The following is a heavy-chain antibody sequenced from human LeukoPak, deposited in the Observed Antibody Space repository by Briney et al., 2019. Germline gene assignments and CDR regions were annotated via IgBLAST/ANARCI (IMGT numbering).Heavy chain of an antibody. D-gene: IGHD3-16*02. J-gene: IGHJ4*02. V-gene: IGHV4-34*01. CDR3: ARGRGDYIWGSYRYYVSYYFDY. CDR1: GGSFSCYY. CDR2: INHGGST. Sequence: PSETLSLTCAVYGGSFSCYYWSWIRQPPGKGLEWIGEINHGGSTNYNPSLKSRVTISVDTSKNQFSLKLSSVTAADTAVYYCARGRGDYIWGSYRYYVSYYFDYWGQGTLVTVSS.